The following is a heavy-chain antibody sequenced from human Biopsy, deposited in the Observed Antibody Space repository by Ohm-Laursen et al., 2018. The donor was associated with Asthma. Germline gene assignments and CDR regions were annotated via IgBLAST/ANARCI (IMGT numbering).Heavy chain of an antibody. Sequence: SRTLSLTCSVSGYSISNGGYYWTWVRQRPGKGLEWIGNIYHRGNTKYNPSLKSRLSFSVDTSKNQFSLKLSSVTAADTAIYFCARDYYDFWNRSVYTYFGMDVWGQGTTVTVSS. CDR2: IYHRGNT. CDR1: GYSISNGGYY. J-gene: IGHJ6*02. D-gene: IGHD3-3*01. CDR3: ARDYYDFWNRSVYTYFGMDV. V-gene: IGHV4-31*03.